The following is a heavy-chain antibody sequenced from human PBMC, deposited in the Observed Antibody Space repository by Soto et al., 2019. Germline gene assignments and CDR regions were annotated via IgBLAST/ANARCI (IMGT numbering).Heavy chain of an antibody. V-gene: IGHV1-69*13. CDR2: IIPTFGTT. CDR3: AGASDSTWYNWLDP. D-gene: IGHD4-4*01. J-gene: IGHJ5*02. CDR1: GGNFSSNG. Sequence: ASVKVSCKAPGGNFSSNGIRWVRQAPGQGLELMGGIIPTFGTTNYVHKFRGRVTITADESTGTAYMELSSLRSDDTAVYYCAGASDSTWYNWLDPWGQGTLVTVSS.